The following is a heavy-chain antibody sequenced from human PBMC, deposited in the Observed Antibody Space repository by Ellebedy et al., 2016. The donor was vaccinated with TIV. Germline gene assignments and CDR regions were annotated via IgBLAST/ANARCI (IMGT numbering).Heavy chain of an antibody. J-gene: IGHJ5*02. Sequence: GESLKISCAASAFTFSYYWMGWVRQAPGKGLEWVAHIKTDGSETYYVDSVKGRFTISSENAKNALFLQMDGLGVDDSAVYYCVGFGVFNLWGQGAPVTVSS. CDR2: IKTDGSET. D-gene: IGHD3-3*01. V-gene: IGHV3-7*01. CDR1: AFTFSYYW. CDR3: VGFGVFNL.